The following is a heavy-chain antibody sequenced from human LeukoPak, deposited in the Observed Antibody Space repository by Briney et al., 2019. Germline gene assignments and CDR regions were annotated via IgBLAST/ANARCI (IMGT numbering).Heavy chain of an antibody. V-gene: IGHV4-4*07. CDR2: IYTSGST. D-gene: IGHD3-10*01. Sequence: ETLSLTCTVSGGSISSYYWSLIRQPAGKGLEWIGRIYTSGSTNYNPSLKSRVTMSVDTSKNQFSLKLSSVTAADTAVYYCARDDYYGSGSYQVWGQGTLVTVSS. CDR1: GGSISSYY. CDR3: ARDDYYGSGSYQV. J-gene: IGHJ4*02.